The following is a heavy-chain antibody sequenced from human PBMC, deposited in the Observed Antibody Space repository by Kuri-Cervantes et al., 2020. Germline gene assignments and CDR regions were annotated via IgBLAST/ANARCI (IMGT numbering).Heavy chain of an antibody. CDR2: IYYSGST. CDR1: GDSISPYY. CDR3: ATHYELVDIVATTGFDY. J-gene: IGHJ4*02. V-gene: IGHV4-59*01. Sequence: SETLSLTCTVSGDSISPYYWSWIRQPPGRGLEWIGYIYYSGSTNYNPSLKSRVTISVDTSKNQFSLKLTSVTAADTAMYYCATHYELVDIVATTGFDYWGQGTLVTVSS. D-gene: IGHD5-12*01.